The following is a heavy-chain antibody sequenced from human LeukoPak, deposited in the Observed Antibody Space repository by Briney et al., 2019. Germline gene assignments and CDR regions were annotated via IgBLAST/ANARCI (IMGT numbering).Heavy chain of an antibody. D-gene: IGHD1-14*01. CDR3: ARSARTYYYYYMDV. J-gene: IGHJ6*03. CDR2: IIPILGTA. CDR1: VGTFSSYA. Sequence: SVKVSCKASVGTFSSYAISWVRQAPGQGLEWMGGIIPILGTANYAQKFQGRVTITADESTSTAYMELSSLRSEDTAVYFCARSARTYYYYYMDVWGKGTTVTISS. V-gene: IGHV1-69*13.